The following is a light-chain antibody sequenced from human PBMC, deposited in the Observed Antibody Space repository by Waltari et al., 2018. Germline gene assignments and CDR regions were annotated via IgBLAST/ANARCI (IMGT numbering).Light chain of an antibody. V-gene: IGLV2-18*02. CDR3: SSYTSSSTWV. CDR2: EVS. Sequence: QSALTQPPSVSGSPGQSVTISCTGTSSDVGSYNRVSWYQQPPDTAPKLIIYEVSDRPSGAPDRFSGSKSANTAFLTISGLQAEDEADYFCSSYTSSSTWVFGTGTKVTVL. CDR1: SSDVGSYNR. J-gene: IGLJ1*01.